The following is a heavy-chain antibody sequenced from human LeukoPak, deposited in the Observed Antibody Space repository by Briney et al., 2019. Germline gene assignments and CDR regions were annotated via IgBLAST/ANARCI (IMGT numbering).Heavy chain of an antibody. D-gene: IGHD2-2*01. V-gene: IGHV1-2*02. CDR2: INPNSGGT. J-gene: IGHJ5*02. CDR1: GYTFTGYY. Sequence: GASVKVSCKASGYTFTGYYMHWVRQAPGQGLEWMGWINPNSGGTNYAQKFQGRVTMTRDTSISTAYMELSRLRSDDTAVYYCARAPLRVVPAARVFWFDPWGQGTLVTVSS. CDR3: ARAPLRVVPAARVFWFDP.